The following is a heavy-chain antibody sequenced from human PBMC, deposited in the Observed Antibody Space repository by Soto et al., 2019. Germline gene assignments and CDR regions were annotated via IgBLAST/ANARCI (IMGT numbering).Heavy chain of an antibody. CDR1: GGTFSSYA. CDR2: IIPIFGTA. J-gene: IGHJ4*02. CDR3: ASAHPYYDSSGYYFDY. D-gene: IGHD3-22*01. Sequence: QVPLVQSGAEVKKPGSSVKVSCKASGGTFSSYAISWVRQAPGQGLEWMGGIIPIFGTANYAQKFQGRVTITADESTSTAYMELSSLRSEDTAVYYCASAHPYYDSSGYYFDYWGQGTLVTVSS. V-gene: IGHV1-69*01.